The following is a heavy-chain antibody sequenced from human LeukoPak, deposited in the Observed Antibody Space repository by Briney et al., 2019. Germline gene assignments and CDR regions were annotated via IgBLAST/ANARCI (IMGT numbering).Heavy chain of an antibody. CDR2: ISYDGSNT. V-gene: IGHV3-30*18. CDR3: AKPYYYGSRSYMDY. J-gene: IGHJ4*02. Sequence: GGSLRLSCAASGFTFSSYGMHWVRQAPGKGLEWVAVISYDGSNTYYADSVKGRFTISRDNSKNMLYLQMNSLRAEDKAVYYCAKPYYYGSRSYMDYWGQGTLVTVSS. D-gene: IGHD3-10*01. CDR1: GFTFSSYG.